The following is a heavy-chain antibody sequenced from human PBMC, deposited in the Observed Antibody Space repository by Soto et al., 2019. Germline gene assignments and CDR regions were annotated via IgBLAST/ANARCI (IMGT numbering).Heavy chain of an antibody. CDR2: ISYDGSNK. J-gene: IGHJ5*02. V-gene: IGHV3-30*04. Sequence: GESLKISCAASGFTFSSYAMHWVRQAPGKGLEWVAVISYDGSNKYYADSVKGRFTISRDNSKNTLYLQMNSLRAEDTAVYYCARDLGMVRGVNYNWFDPWGQGTLVTVSS. D-gene: IGHD3-10*01. CDR3: ARDLGMVRGVNYNWFDP. CDR1: GFTFSSYA.